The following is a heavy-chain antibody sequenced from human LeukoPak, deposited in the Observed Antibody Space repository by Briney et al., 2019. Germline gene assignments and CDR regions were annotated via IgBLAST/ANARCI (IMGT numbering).Heavy chain of an antibody. J-gene: IGHJ3*02. CDR2: IYSGGST. D-gene: IGHD3-22*01. Sequence: GGSLRLSCAASGFTVSSNYMSWVRQAPGKGLEWVSVIYSGGSTYYADSVKGRFTISRDNSKNTLYLQMNSLRAEDTAVYYCARDTHSSGYSGDAFDIWGQGTTATVSS. V-gene: IGHV3-66*02. CDR1: GFTVSSNY. CDR3: ARDTHSSGYSGDAFDI.